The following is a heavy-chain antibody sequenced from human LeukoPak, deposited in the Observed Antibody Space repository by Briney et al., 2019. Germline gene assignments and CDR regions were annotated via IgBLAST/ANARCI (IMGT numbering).Heavy chain of an antibody. V-gene: IGHV3-15*07. Sequence: GGSLRLSGAGSGSIFSSPWRNGFRKPQGKELGWVGLIKSNTNGGTTAYAAPVKGRFTISRDDSKNTLYLQMDSLKTEDTGVYYCTTEYWGSNYWGQGTLVTVSS. CDR2: IKSNTNGGTT. D-gene: IGHD7-27*01. CDR3: TTEYWGSNY. J-gene: IGHJ4*02. CDR1: GSIFSSPW.